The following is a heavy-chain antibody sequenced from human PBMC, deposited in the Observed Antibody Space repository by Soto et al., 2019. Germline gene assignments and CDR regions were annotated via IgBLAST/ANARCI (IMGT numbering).Heavy chain of an antibody. CDR1: GASISSYY. Sequence: QVQLQESGPGLVKPSETLSLTCTVSGASISSYYWSWIRQPLGTGLEWIGYVYHSGNTNYIPSLKSRVTISVDKSKNQLSLTLTSVTAADTAVYYCARDSGGFWYFDLWGRGTLVTVSS. CDR3: ARDSGGFWYFDL. J-gene: IGHJ2*01. CDR2: VYHSGNT. V-gene: IGHV4-59*01.